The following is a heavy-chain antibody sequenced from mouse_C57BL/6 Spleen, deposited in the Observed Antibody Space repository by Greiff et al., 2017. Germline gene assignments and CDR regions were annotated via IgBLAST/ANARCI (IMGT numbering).Heavy chain of an antibody. D-gene: IGHD2-1*01. CDR3: AKKKGGNYDYAMDY. J-gene: IGHJ4*01. CDR2: IWRGGST. V-gene: IGHV2-5*01. Sequence: QVQLQQPGPGLVQPSQSLSITCTVSGFSLTSYGVHWVRQSPGKGLEWLGVIWRGGSTDYNAAFMSRLSITKDNSKSQVFFKMNSLQADDTAIYYCAKKKGGNYDYAMDYWGQGTSVTVSS. CDR1: GFSLTSYG.